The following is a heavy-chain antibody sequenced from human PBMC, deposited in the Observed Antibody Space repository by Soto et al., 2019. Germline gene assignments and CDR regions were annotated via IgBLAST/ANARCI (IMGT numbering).Heavy chain of an antibody. D-gene: IGHD5-12*01. J-gene: IGHJ3*01. Sequence: QVQLVQSGAEVKKPGSSVKVSCKASGGTFSSYAISWVRQAPGQGLEWMGGIIPIFGTANYAQKFQGRVTSTADESTGTAYMELSSLRSEEAAVDYCARVRYSGYDYDAFDFWGQGTMVTVSS. CDR2: IIPIFGTA. CDR1: GGTFSSYA. CDR3: ARVRYSGYDYDAFDF. V-gene: IGHV1-69*01.